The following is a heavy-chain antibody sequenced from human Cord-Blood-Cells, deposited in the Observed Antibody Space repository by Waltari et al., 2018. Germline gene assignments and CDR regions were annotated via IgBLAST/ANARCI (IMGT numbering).Heavy chain of an antibody. CDR1: GFTFSSYA. D-gene: IGHD7-27*01. CDR3: ARDFAGAPDY. Sequence: QVQLVESGGGVVQPGRSLRLSCAASGFTFSSYAMHWVRQAPGKGLGGVAVISDDGSNKYYADSVKGRFTISRDNSKNTLYLQMNSLRAEDTAVYYCARDFAGAPDYWGQGTLVTVSS. V-gene: IGHV3-30*04. CDR2: ISDDGSNK. J-gene: IGHJ4*02.